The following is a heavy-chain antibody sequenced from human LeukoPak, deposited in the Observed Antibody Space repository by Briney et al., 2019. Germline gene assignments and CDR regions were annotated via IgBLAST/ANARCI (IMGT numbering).Heavy chain of an antibody. V-gene: IGHV4-34*01. J-gene: IGHJ4*02. CDR1: GGSFSGYY. CDR3: ARGGYCSGGSCYGGGFDY. Sequence: SETLSLTCAVSGGSFSGYYRSWIRQPPGKGLEWIGEINHSGSTNYNPSLKSRVTISVDTSKNQFSLKLSSVTAADTAVYYCARGGYCSGGSCYGGGFDYWGQGTLVTVSS. D-gene: IGHD2-15*01. CDR2: INHSGST.